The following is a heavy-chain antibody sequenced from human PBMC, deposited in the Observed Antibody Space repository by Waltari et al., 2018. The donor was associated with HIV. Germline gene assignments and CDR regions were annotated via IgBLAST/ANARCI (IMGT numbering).Heavy chain of an antibody. J-gene: IGHJ4*02. V-gene: IGHV4-39*07. CDR3: ARSGSYRGYFDY. CDR1: GGSPNTGSHF. CDR2: IYYNGDT. Sequence: QLHLQESGPGLVRPSETLFLTCSVSGGSPNTGSHFWVWVRQPPGTGPEWIGSIYYNGDTYYNPSLKMRGIISLDKSKNQFSLRLYSVTAADTAVYYCARSGSYRGYFDYWGQGTLVTVSS. D-gene: IGHD1-26*01.